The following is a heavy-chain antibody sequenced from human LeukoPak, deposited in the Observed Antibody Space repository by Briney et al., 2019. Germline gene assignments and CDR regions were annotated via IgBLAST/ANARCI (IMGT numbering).Heavy chain of an antibody. CDR1: GFTFRSYA. CDR2: ISYGGDNT. CDR3: AKGATVTQRNWFDP. V-gene: IGHV3-23*01. D-gene: IGHD4-17*01. J-gene: IGHJ5*02. Sequence: RSGGSLRLSCAASGFTFRSYALSWVRQAPGKGLEWVSAISYGGDNTNYADSVKGRFTISRDNSKNTLYLQMNSLRAEDTALYYCAKGATVTQRNWFDPWGQGTLVTVSS.